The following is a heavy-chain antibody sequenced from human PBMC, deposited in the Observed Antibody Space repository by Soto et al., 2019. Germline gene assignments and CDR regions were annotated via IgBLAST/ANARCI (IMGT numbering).Heavy chain of an antibody. CDR1: GGSISSYY. D-gene: IGHD3-22*01. CDR2: IFYSGST. Sequence: SETLSLTCTVSGGSISSYYWSWIRQPPGKGLEWIGYIFYSGSTNYNPSLKSRVTISVDTSKNQFSLKLSSVTAADTAVYYCARESRAYDSGGYYYVGYFDYWGQGALVTVSS. J-gene: IGHJ4*02. V-gene: IGHV4-59*01. CDR3: ARESRAYDSGGYYYVGYFDY.